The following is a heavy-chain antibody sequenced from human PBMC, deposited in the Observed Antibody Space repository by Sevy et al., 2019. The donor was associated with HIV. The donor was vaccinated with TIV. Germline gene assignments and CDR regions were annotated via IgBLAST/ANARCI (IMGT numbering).Heavy chain of an antibody. J-gene: IGHJ4*02. CDR1: GFTFSSYA. V-gene: IGHV3-30-3*01. Sequence: GGSLRLSCAASGFTFSSYAMHWVRQAPGKGLEWVAVISYDGSNKYYADSLKGRFTISRDNSKNTLYLQMNSLRAEDTAVYYCAIEHFDWLLSFDYWGQGTLVTVSS. CDR2: ISYDGSNK. CDR3: AIEHFDWLLSFDY. D-gene: IGHD3-9*01.